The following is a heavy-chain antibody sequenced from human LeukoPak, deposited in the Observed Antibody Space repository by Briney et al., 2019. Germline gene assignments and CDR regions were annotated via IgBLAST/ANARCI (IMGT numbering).Heavy chain of an antibody. J-gene: IGHJ5*02. CDR2: ISISGGTT. Sequence: PGGSLRLSCAASGFTFSSYAMSWVRQAPGKGLEWVSVISISGGTTYYADSVKGRFTISRDNSKNTLYLQMNSLRAEDTAVYYCAKDRTAMGLYNWFDPWGQGTLVTVSS. D-gene: IGHD5-18*01. CDR3: AKDRTAMGLYNWFDP. V-gene: IGHV3-23*01. CDR1: GFTFSSYA.